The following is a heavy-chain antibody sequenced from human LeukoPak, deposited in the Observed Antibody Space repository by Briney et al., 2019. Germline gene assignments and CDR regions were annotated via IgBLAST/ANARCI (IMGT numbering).Heavy chain of an antibody. D-gene: IGHD7-27*01. CDR3: VRRANTHWGLVS. J-gene: IGHJ5*02. Sequence: GGSLRLSCAASGFTVSSSYMTWVRQAPGKGLEWVSVIYSGGNTYYADSVKGRLTFSRDNSRNTIYLQMNNLRAEDTAIYYCVRRANTHWGLVSWGEGTLVTVSS. CDR1: GFTVSSSY. V-gene: IGHV3-53*01. CDR2: IYSGGNT.